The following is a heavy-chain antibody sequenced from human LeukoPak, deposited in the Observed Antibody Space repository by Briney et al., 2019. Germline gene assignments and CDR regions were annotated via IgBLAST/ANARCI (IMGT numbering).Heavy chain of an antibody. J-gene: IGHJ4*02. CDR3: ASRGYDSSGYYEKGIHWFDY. CDR1: GGSISSTSYY. V-gene: IGHV4-39*07. Sequence: SETLSLTCNVSGGSISSTSYYWGWIRQPPGKGLEWLGNIYYTGTTYYNSSLKSRVTIAVDTSNNQFSLRLSSVTAADTAVYYCASRGYDSSGYYEKGIHWFDYWGQGTLVTVSS. D-gene: IGHD3-22*01. CDR2: IYYTGTT.